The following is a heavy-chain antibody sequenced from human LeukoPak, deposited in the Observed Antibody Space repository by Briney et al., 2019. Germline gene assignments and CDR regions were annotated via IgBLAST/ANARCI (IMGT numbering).Heavy chain of an antibody. J-gene: IGHJ4*02. CDR1: GGSISSYY. D-gene: IGHD3-3*01. CDR2: VHLDGRT. V-gene: IGHV4-59*12. CDR3: AREGGFYRPLDY. Sequence: SETLSLTCTVSGGSISSYYWSWIRQPPGKGLEWIGEVHLDGRTNYNPSLKSRLIMSVDLPENHISLKLTSVTAADTAVYYCAREGGFYRPLDYSGQGTLVTVSS.